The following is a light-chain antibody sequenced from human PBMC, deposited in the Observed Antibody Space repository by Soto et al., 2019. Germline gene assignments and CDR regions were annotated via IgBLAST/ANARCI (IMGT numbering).Light chain of an antibody. CDR3: AAWDDSLHGPV. Sequence: QSVLTQPPAASGTPGQRVTISCSGSSSNVGNHYVYWYQHLPGTAPKLLIYRDVQRPSGVPDRFSGSKSGTSASLAISGLRSEDEADCYCAAWDDSLHGPVFGGGTKLTVL. CDR2: RDV. J-gene: IGLJ3*02. CDR1: SSNVGNHY. V-gene: IGLV1-47*01.